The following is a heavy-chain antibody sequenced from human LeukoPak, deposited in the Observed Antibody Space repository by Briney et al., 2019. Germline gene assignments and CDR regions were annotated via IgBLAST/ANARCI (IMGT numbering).Heavy chain of an antibody. Sequence: GGSLRLSCAASGFTFSSYAMSWVRQAPGKGLEWVSYISSSGSTIYYADSVKGRFTISRDNAKNSLYLQMNSLRAEDTAVYYCARGEKDVFSGYDSVPSTFDYWGQGTLVTVSS. J-gene: IGHJ4*02. CDR1: GFTFSSYA. D-gene: IGHD5-12*01. CDR2: ISSSGSTI. CDR3: ARGEKDVFSGYDSVPSTFDY. V-gene: IGHV3-48*04.